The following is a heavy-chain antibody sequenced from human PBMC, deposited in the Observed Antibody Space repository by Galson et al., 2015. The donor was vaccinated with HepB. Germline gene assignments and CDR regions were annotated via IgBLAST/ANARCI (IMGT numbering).Heavy chain of an antibody. CDR2: ISAYNGKT. J-gene: IGHJ6*02. CDR1: GYTLTTYG. Sequence: SVKVSCKASGYTLTTYGISWVRQAPGQGLEWLGWISAYNGKTNYAQKLQGRVTMTTDTSTSTAYMELRSLRSDDTAVYYCARAGLSNTTYYYDSGGYYFGHYSYGMDVWGHGTTVTVSS. CDR3: ARAGLSNTTYYYDSGGYYFGHYSYGMDV. V-gene: IGHV1-18*01. D-gene: IGHD3-22*01.